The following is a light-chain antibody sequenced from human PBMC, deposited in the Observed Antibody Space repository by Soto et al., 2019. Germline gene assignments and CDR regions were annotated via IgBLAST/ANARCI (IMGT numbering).Light chain of an antibody. CDR2: DVS. V-gene: IGLV2-14*03. CDR3: SSYSSSATGVL. Sequence: QSALTQPASVSGSPGQSITISCSGTSSDVGASNYVSWYQQHPGEAPKLIIYDVSYRPSGVSNRFSGSKSANTASLTISGLQAADEADYFCSSYSSSATGVLFGGGTKLTVL. CDR1: SSDVGASNY. J-gene: IGLJ2*01.